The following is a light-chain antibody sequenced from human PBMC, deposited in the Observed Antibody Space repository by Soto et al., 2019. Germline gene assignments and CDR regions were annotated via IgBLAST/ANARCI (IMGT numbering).Light chain of an antibody. CDR3: QQTYTTPFT. V-gene: IGKV1-39*01. J-gene: IGKJ3*01. CDR2: AAS. Sequence: DIQMTQSPSSLSASLGDRVTITCRASQSINRYINWYQQKPGKAPKLLINAASSLQSGVPSRFSGSGSGTDFTLTISNLQPEDFETYYCQQTYTTPFTFGPGTKVDIK. CDR1: QSINRY.